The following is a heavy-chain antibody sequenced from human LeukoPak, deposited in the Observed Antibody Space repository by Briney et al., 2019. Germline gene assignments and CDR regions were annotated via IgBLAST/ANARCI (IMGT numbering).Heavy chain of an antibody. CDR1: GGSFSGYY. CDR2: IHYSGSS. D-gene: IGHD3-3*01. V-gene: IGHV4-34*01. Sequence: SETLSLTCALYGGSFSGYYWTWIRQPPGKGLEWLGEIHYSGSSNHNPSLKSRLTMSIDKSKNQFSLTLASVTAADTAAYYCARGRLQYGFWRGSKENYFDPWGQGTLVTVSS. J-gene: IGHJ5*01. CDR3: ARGRLQYGFWRGSKENYFDP.